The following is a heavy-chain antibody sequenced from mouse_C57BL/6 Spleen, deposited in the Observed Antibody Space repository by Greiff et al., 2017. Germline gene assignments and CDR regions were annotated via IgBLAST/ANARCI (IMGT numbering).Heavy chain of an antibody. Sequence: EVMLVESGGGLVQPGGSLSLSCAASGFTFTDYYMSWVRQPPGKALEWLGFIRNKAKGYTTEYSASVKGRFTISRDNSHSILYLQMNAMRDEDSATYCCARSAGGYFDGWGTGTTVTVSS. J-gene: IGHJ1*03. CDR2: IRNKAKGYTT. CDR3: ARSAGGYFDG. V-gene: IGHV7-3*01. CDR1: GFTFTDYY.